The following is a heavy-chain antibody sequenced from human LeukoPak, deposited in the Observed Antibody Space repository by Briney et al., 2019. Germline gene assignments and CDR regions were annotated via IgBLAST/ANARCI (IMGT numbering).Heavy chain of an antibody. D-gene: IGHD3-16*02. Sequence: SETLSLTCTASGGSISSYYWSWIRQPPGKGLEWIGYIYYSGSTNYNPFLKSRVTISVDTSKNQFSLKLSSVTAADTAVYYCARTNGATYDYVWGSYRPYYFDYWGQGTLVTVSS. CDR2: IYYSGST. V-gene: IGHV4-59*01. CDR3: ARTNGATYDYVWGSYRPYYFDY. J-gene: IGHJ4*02. CDR1: GGSISSYY.